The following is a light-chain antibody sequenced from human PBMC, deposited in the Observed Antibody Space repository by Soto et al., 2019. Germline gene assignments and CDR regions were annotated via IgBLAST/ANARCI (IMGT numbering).Light chain of an antibody. V-gene: IGLV2-14*01. Sequence: QSALTQPASVSGSPGQSITISCTGTNSDVGRYNYVSWYQQQPGKAPKLMIYEVSNRPSGVSNRFSGSKSGNTASLTISGLQAEDEADYYCSSYTTSSTAYVFGLGTKLTVL. CDR2: EVS. CDR3: SSYTTSSTAYV. CDR1: NSDVGRYNY. J-gene: IGLJ1*01.